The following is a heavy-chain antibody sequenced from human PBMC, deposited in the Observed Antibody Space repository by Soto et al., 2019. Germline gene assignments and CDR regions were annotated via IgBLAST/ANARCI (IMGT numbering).Heavy chain of an antibody. CDR2: ISIRGDYR. D-gene: IGHD2-15*01. V-gene: IGHV3-23*01. J-gene: IGHJ3*01. Sequence: GQLLQSGGGLVQPGESLRLSCAASGFTFSSSGMSWVRQAPGKGLEWVSSISIRGDYRYYADSVKGRFTISRDNSKNTLYLQMSSLTAEDTALYYCANQGGFDFWGQGTMVAVSS. CDR3: ANQGGFDF. CDR1: GFTFSSSG.